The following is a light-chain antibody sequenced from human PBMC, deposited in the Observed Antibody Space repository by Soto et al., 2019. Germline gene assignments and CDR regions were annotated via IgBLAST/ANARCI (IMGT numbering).Light chain of an antibody. CDR3: TSFTTTTSLAYV. Sequence: QSVLTQPASVSGSPGQSITISCTGTSSDIGGYKYVSWYQQHPGKAPRLIIYEASNRPSGVSNRFSGSKSGNRASLTISGLQAEDEADYYCTSFTTTTSLAYVFGAGTKVTAL. J-gene: IGLJ1*01. CDR2: EAS. CDR1: SSDIGGYKY. V-gene: IGLV2-14*01.